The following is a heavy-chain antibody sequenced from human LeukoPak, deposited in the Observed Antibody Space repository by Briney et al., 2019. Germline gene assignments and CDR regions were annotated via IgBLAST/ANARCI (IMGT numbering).Heavy chain of an antibody. CDR1: GFTFSSYG. Sequence: GGSLRLSCAASGFTFSSYGMHWVRQAPGKGLEWVAVISYDGSNKYYADSVKGRFTISRDNSKNTLYLQMNSLRAEDTAVYYCARGRLRYFDWFPIDYWGQGTLVTVSS. CDR2: ISYDGSNK. D-gene: IGHD3-9*01. V-gene: IGHV3-30*03. CDR3: ARGRLRYFDWFPIDY. J-gene: IGHJ4*02.